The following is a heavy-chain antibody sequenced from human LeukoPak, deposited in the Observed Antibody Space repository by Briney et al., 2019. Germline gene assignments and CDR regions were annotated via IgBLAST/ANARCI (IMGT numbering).Heavy chain of an antibody. D-gene: IGHD2-15*01. CDR1: GDSVSSNSAA. CDR2: TYYRSKWYN. CDR3: ARGDYCSGGSCYSDGSHNWFDP. Sequence: SQTLSLTCAISGDSVSSNSAAWNWIRQSPSRGLEWLGRTYYRSKWYNDYAVSVKSRITINPDTSKNQFSLQLNPVTPEDTAVYYCARGDYCSGGSCYSDGSHNWFDPWGQGTLVTVSS. V-gene: IGHV6-1*01. J-gene: IGHJ5*02.